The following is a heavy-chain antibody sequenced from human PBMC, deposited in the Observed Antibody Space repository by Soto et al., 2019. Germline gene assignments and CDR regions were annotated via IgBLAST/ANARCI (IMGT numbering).Heavy chain of an antibody. CDR3: ARVPKGGSGRFDY. V-gene: IGHV1-69*01. D-gene: IGHD3-16*01. Sequence: QVQLVESGTEVKKTGFSVKVSCKGSGDSLSTHGIRWERQAPGQGLEWMGGIIPLFGATTYAQNFQGRVTNTADESTTTAYMELSSLKSEDTAFYYCARVPKGGSGRFDYRGQGTLVTVSS. CDR1: GDSLSTHG. CDR2: IIPLFGAT. J-gene: IGHJ4*02.